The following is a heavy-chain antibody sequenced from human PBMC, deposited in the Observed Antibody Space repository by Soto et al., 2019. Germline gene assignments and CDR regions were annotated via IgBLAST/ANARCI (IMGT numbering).Heavy chain of an antibody. CDR1: GFTFSSYG. CDR2: ISYDGSNK. Sequence: QVQLVGSGGGVVQPGRSLRLSCAASGFTFSSYGMHWVRQAQGKGLEWVAVISYDGSNKYYADSVKGRFTISRDNSKNTLYLQMYSLRAEDTAVYYCAKVRTAAADTEFRVKVYYGMDVWGQGTTVTVSS. J-gene: IGHJ6*02. D-gene: IGHD6-13*01. V-gene: IGHV3-30*18. CDR3: AKVRTAAADTEFRVKVYYGMDV.